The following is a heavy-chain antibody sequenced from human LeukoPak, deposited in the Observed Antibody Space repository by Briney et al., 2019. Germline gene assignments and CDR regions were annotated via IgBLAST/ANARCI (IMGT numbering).Heavy chain of an antibody. CDR1: GSSISSAYY. CDR2: IYHSGNT. D-gene: IGHD1-26*01. J-gene: IGHJ5*02. V-gene: IGHV4-38-2*02. CDR3: TREVRSAWASFDP. Sequence: SETLSLTCTVSGSSISSAYYWGWIRQPPGKGLEWIANIYHSGNTYYNPPLKSRVTISVDTSKNQFSLKLTSVAAADTAVYYCTREVRSAWASFDPWGQGTLVIVSS.